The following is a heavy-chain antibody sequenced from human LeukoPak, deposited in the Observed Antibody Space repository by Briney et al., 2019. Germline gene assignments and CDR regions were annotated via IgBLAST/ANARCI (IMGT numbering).Heavy chain of an antibody. CDR2: IYYSGST. D-gene: IGHD2-15*01. V-gene: IGHV4-59*01. CDR3: ARDQGGNYYMDV. Sequence: PSETLSLTCTVSGGSISSYFWSWIRQPPGKGLEWIWYIYYSGSTNYNPSLKSRVTISVDTSKKQFSLKLSSVTAADTAVYYCARDQGGNYYMDVWGKGTTVTVSS. CDR1: GGSISSYF. J-gene: IGHJ6*03.